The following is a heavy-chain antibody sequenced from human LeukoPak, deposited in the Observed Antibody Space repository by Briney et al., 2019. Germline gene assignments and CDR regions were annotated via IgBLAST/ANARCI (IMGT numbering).Heavy chain of an antibody. Sequence: GGSLRLSCAASGFTFISYWMSWVRQAPGKGLEWVANIKQDGSEKYYVDSVKGRFTISRDNAKNSLYLQMNSLRAEDTAVYYCARDSSGSYYTWGQGTLVTVSS. V-gene: IGHV3-7*01. J-gene: IGHJ4*02. CDR3: ARDSSGSYYT. CDR2: IKQDGSEK. D-gene: IGHD1-26*01. CDR1: GFTFISYW.